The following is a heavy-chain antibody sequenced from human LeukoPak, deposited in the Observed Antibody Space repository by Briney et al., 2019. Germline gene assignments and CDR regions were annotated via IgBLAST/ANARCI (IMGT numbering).Heavy chain of an antibody. D-gene: IGHD5-18*01. CDR3: ARDQGRYSYVPGDY. Sequence: GGSLRLSCAASGFTFSSYAMHWVRQAPGKGLEWVAVISYDGSNKYYADSVKGRFTISRDNSKNTLYLQMNSLRAEDTAVYYCARDQGRYSYVPGDYWGQGTLVTVSS. J-gene: IGHJ4*02. V-gene: IGHV3-30-3*01. CDR1: GFTFSSYA. CDR2: ISYDGSNK.